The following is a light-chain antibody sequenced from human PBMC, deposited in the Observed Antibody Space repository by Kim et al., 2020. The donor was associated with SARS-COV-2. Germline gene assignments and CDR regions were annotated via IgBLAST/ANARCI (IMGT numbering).Light chain of an antibody. CDR1: AVPKQY. Sequence: PGQTARITRSGYAVPKQYAYVDQQKPGQTPVLGIYKDTQRPSGIPERFSGSTSRTTGTLTISGVQAEDEADYYCQSADISGTYVIFGGGTSLTVL. CDR3: QSADISGTYVI. J-gene: IGLJ2*01. V-gene: IGLV3-25*03. CDR2: KDT.